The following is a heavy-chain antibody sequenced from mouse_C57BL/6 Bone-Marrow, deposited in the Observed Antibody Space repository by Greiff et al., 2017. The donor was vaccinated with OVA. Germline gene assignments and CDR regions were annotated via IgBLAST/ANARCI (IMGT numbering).Heavy chain of an antibody. CDR3: ARHGPYYYGSGYYYAMDY. D-gene: IGHD1-1*01. V-gene: IGHV1-62-2*01. Sequence: QVQLQQSGAELVKPGASVKLSCKASGYTFTEYTIHWVKQRSGQGLAWIGWFYPGSGSITYNEKFKDKAPLTADQSSSTVYMGLSRLPSEDSAVYFCARHGPYYYGSGYYYAMDYWGQGTSVTVSS. CDR1: GYTFTEYT. J-gene: IGHJ4*01. CDR2: FYPGSGSI.